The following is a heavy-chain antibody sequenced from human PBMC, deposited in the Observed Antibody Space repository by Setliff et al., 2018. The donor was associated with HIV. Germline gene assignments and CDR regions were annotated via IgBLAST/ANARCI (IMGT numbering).Heavy chain of an antibody. CDR3: AKDRDTTGWYVTTQFDY. D-gene: IGHD6-19*01. CDR2: LTGDGVNT. J-gene: IGHJ4*02. CDR1: GFSFSNYN. V-gene: IGHV3-23*01. Sequence: PGGSLRLSCAVSGFSFSNYNMNWVRQAPGKGLEWVSALTGDGVNTYYADSMKDRFTISRDNSENTLYLKMNSLRDDDTAVYYCAKDRDTTGWYVTTQFDYWGQGTLVTVSS.